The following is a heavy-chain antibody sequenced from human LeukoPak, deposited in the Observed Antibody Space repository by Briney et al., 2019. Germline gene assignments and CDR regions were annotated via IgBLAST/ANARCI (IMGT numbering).Heavy chain of an antibody. D-gene: IGHD6-13*01. J-gene: IGHJ6*03. CDR1: GYTFTNYY. CDR2: INPGGGNT. Sequence: ASVKVSCKASGYTFTNYYMHWVRQAPGQGLEWMGLINPGGGNTNYAQNFQGRVTMTRDTSTSTVYMELSSLRSEDTAVYYCARVSGSSWYLYYYCYMDVWGKGTTVTISS. V-gene: IGHV1-46*01. CDR3: ARVSGSSWYLYYYCYMDV.